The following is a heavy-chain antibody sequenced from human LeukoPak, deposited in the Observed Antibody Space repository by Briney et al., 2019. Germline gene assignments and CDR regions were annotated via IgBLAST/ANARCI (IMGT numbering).Heavy chain of an antibody. CDR3: ARVRRGYYYMDV. J-gene: IGHJ6*03. Sequence: ASVKVSCKASGYTFTGHNMHWVRQAPGQGLEWMGLINPNSGGTNYAQKFQGRVTMTRDTSINTAYMELSSLRSEDTAVYYCARVRRGYYYMDVWGKGTTVTVSS. CDR1: GYTFTGHN. D-gene: IGHD3-22*01. V-gene: IGHV1-2*02. CDR2: INPNSGGT.